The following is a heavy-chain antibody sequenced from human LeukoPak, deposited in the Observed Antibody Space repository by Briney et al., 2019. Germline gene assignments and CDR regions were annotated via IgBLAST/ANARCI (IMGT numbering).Heavy chain of an antibody. J-gene: IGHJ4*02. CDR1: GGSISSYY. Sequence: SETLSLTCTVSGGSISSYYWSWIRQPPGKGLKWIGDIYSSGNTDYNPSLKSRVTISVDTSKSQFSLKLSSVTAADTAIYYCARDPSTFYFDYWGQGALVTVSS. V-gene: IGHV4-59*01. CDR3: ARDPSTFYFDY. D-gene: IGHD3-16*01. CDR2: IYSSGNT.